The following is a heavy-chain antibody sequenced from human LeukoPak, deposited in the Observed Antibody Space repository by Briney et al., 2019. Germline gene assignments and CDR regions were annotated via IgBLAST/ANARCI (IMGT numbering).Heavy chain of an antibody. D-gene: IGHD3/OR15-3a*01. CDR3: ARVDMRDWLDP. CDR2: IYYSGNT. CDR1: GGSISSGDYY. V-gene: IGHV4-30-4*01. Sequence: SETLSLTCTVSGGSISSGDYYWSWIRQPQGMGLDWNGYIYYSGNTYYNPSLKSRVTISVDKYKNHFSLKPSSVTAADTSVYSCARVDMRDWLDPWGQGTLVSVSS. J-gene: IGHJ5*02.